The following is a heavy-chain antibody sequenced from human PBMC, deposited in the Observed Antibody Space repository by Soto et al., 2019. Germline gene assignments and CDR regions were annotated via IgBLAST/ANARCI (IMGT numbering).Heavy chain of an antibody. CDR3: TTQAVGSMITVDRPHY. D-gene: IGHD3-16*01. J-gene: IGHJ4*02. CDR2: IKSKTDGGTT. V-gene: IGHV3-15*07. CDR1: GFTFSNAW. Sequence: GGSLRLSCAASGFTFSNAWMNWVRQAPGKGLEWVGRIKSKTDGGTTDYAAPVKGRFTISRDDSKNTLYLQMNSLKTEDTAVYYCTTQAVGSMITVDRPHYWGQGTLVTVSS.